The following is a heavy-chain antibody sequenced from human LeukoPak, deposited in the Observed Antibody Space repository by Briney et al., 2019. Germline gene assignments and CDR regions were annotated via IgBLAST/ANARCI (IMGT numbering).Heavy chain of an antibody. Sequence: PGGSLRLSCAASGFTFGSYAMHWVRQAPGKGLEWVAVISYDGSNKYYADSVKGRFTISRDNSKNTLYLQMNSLRAEDTAVYYCAREDRDTFDYWGQGTLVTVSS. J-gene: IGHJ4*02. CDR3: AREDRDTFDY. CDR1: GFTFGSYA. D-gene: IGHD5-24*01. V-gene: IGHV3-30-3*01. CDR2: ISYDGSNK.